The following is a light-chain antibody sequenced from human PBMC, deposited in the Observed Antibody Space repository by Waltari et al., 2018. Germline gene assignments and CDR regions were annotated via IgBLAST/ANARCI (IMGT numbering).Light chain of an antibody. CDR1: NIGSKR. CDR3: QVWDSSDDHVV. CDR2: DDS. V-gene: IGLV3-21*02. Sequence: SYVLTQPPSVSVAPGQTATIACGDNNIGSKRVHWYQQQPGQAPVLVVYDDSDRPSGIPERFSGSNSGTATLTISGVEGGDEADYYCQVWDSSDDHVVFGGGTKLTVL. J-gene: IGLJ2*01.